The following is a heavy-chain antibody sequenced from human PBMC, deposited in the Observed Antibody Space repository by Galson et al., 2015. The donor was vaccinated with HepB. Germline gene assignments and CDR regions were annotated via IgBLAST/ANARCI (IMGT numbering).Heavy chain of an antibody. Sequence: SLRLSCAASGFTFSSHSMHWVRQAPGKGLEWVSSISSSSSYIYYADSVKGRFTISRDNAKSSLYLQMDSLRLDDTAVYYCARDPERHFIAATWFDPWGQGTLATVSS. CDR2: ISSSSSYI. D-gene: IGHD6-6*01. CDR1: GFTFSSHS. V-gene: IGHV3-21*06. J-gene: IGHJ5*02. CDR3: ARDPERHFIAATWFDP.